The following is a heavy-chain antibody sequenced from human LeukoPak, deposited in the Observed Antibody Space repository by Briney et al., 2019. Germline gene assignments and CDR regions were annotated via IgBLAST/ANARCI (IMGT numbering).Heavy chain of an antibody. CDR2: IYYSGST. Sequence: SETLSLTCTVSGGSISSSSYYWGWIRQPPGKGLEWIGSIYYSGSTYYNPSLKSRVTISVDTSKNQFSLKLSSVTAADTAVYYCARHNYYGSGSYEIDYWGQGTLVTVS. D-gene: IGHD3-10*01. CDR1: GGSISSSSYY. CDR3: ARHNYYGSGSYEIDY. J-gene: IGHJ4*02. V-gene: IGHV4-39*01.